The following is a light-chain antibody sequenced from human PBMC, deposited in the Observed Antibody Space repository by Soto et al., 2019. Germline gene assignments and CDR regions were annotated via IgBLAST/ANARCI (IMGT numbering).Light chain of an antibody. CDR3: QTWGTGIQV. CDR1: SGHSSYA. V-gene: IGLV4-69*01. CDR2: LNSDGSH. J-gene: IGLJ2*01. Sequence: QLVLTQSPSASASLGASVKLTCTLSSGHSSYAIAWHQQQPEKGPRYLMKLNSDGSHSKGDVIPDRFSGSSSGAERYLTISSLQSEDDADYYCQTWGTGIQVFGGGTKLTVL.